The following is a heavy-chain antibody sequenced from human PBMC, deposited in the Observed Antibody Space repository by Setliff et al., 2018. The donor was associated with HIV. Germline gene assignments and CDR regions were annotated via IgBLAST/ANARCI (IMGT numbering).Heavy chain of an antibody. CDR3: ARSPAAEGY. CDR2: IFYSGHT. J-gene: IGHJ4*02. D-gene: IGHD6-13*01. CDR1: GGSISSSSYY. V-gene: IGHV4-39*01. Sequence: SETLSLTCTVSGGSISSSSYYWGWIRQPPGKGLEWIGNIFYSGHTNYNPSLRSRVTISVDTSKNQFSLNLRSVTAADTAVYYCARSPAAEGYWGQGTLVTVSS.